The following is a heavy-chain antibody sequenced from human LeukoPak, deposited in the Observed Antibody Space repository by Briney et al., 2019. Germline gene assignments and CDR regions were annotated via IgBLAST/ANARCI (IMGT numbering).Heavy chain of an antibody. CDR3: TRDQPSGLRYFDWLADY. D-gene: IGHD3-9*01. CDR1: GFTFGDYA. Sequence: SLRLSCTASGFTFGDYAMSWFRQAPGKGLEWVGFIRSKAYGGTTEYAASVKGRFTISRDDSKSIAYLQMNSLKTEDTAVYYCTRDQPSGLRYFDWLADYWGQGTLVTVSS. CDR2: IRSKAYGGTT. V-gene: IGHV3-49*03. J-gene: IGHJ4*02.